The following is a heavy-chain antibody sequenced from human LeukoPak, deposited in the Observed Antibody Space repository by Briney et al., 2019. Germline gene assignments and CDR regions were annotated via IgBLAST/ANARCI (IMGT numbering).Heavy chain of an antibody. CDR1: GGSISSGGYY. D-gene: IGHD3-22*01. CDR2: IYYSGST. Sequence: PSETLCLTCTVSGGSISSGGYYWNWIRQHPGKGLEWIGYIYYSGSTYYNPSLKSRVTISVDTSKNQFSLKLSSVTAADTAVYYCAREGDSSGYRLGYFDYWGQGTLVIVS. V-gene: IGHV4-31*03. J-gene: IGHJ4*02. CDR3: AREGDSSGYRLGYFDY.